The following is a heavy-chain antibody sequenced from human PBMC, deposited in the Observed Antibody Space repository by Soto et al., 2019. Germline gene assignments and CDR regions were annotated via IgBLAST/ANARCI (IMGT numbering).Heavy chain of an antibody. CDR3: ASSYSSSTLTGFDY. CDR2: IYSGGST. CDR1: GFTVSSNY. Sequence: GGSLRLSCAASGFTVSSNYMSWVRQAPGKGLEWVSVIYSGGSTYYADSVKGRFTISRDNSKNTLYLQMNSLRAEDTAVYYCASSYSSSTLTGFDYWGQGTLVTV. D-gene: IGHD6-6*01. V-gene: IGHV3-53*01. J-gene: IGHJ4*02.